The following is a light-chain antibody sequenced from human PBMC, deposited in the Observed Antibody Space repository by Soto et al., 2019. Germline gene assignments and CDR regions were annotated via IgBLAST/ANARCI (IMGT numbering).Light chain of an antibody. CDR2: GAS. CDR3: QQYGSSPPWT. J-gene: IGKJ1*01. CDR1: QTFSNSF. V-gene: IGKV3-20*01. Sequence: ETVMTQSPDTLSLSPGERATLSCRASQTFSNSFLSWFQQIPGQAPRLLIYGASMRATGIPDRFSGSGSGTDFTLTISRLEPEDFAVYYCQQYGSSPPWTFGQGTKVDIK.